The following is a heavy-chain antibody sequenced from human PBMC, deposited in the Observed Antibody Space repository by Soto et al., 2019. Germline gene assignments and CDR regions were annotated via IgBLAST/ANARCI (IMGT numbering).Heavy chain of an antibody. CDR3: AGGDITGTSF. V-gene: IGHV3-30-3*01. CDR1: GFTFSSYA. J-gene: IGHJ4*02. CDR2: ISYDGSNK. Sequence: GGSLRLSCAASGFTFSSYAMHRVRQAPGKGLEWVAVISYDGSNKYYADSVKGRFTISRDNSKNTLYLQMNSLRAEDTAVYYCAGGDITGTSFWGQGTLVTVSS. D-gene: IGHD1-20*01.